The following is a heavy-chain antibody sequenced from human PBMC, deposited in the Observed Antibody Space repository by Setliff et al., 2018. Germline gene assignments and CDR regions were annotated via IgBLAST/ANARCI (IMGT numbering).Heavy chain of an antibody. CDR3: ARGTSGWFPHDY. CDR1: GFTFNNYW. V-gene: IGHV3-7*03. CDR2: IKKDGSET. D-gene: IGHD6-19*01. Sequence: QSGGSLRLSCEAFGFTFNNYWMTWVRQAPGKGLECVANIKKDGSETHYVDSVKGRFIISRDNAKDSLYLQMNSLRGEDTAVYYCARGTSGWFPHDYWGQGTLVTVSS. J-gene: IGHJ4*02.